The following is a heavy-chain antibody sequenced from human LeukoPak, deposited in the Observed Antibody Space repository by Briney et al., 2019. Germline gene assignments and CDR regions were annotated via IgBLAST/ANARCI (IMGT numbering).Heavy chain of an antibody. D-gene: IGHD2-21*02. CDR3: ARESGRLTNWFDP. CDR2: MKRDGSEK. Sequence: GGSLRLSCAASGFTFSSYWMSWVRQAPGKGLEWVANMKRDGSEKYYVDSVKGRFTISRDNAKNSLYLEMNSLRAEDTAVYYCARESGRLTNWFDPWGQGTLVTVSS. V-gene: IGHV3-7*01. J-gene: IGHJ5*02. CDR1: GFTFSSYW.